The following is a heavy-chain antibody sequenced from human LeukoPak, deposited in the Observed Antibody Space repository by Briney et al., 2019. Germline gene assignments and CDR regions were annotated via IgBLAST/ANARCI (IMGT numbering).Heavy chain of an antibody. CDR1: GDSISSYY. D-gene: IGHD6-13*01. CDR3: ARGSEHSSSWFRRREVFDY. Sequence: PSETLSLTCTVSGDSISSYYWSWIRQPAGKGLEWIGRIYTSGSTNYNPSLKSRVTMSVDTSKNHFSLKLSSVTAADTAVYYCARGSEHSSSWFRRREVFDYWGQGTLVTVSS. J-gene: IGHJ4*02. V-gene: IGHV4-4*07. CDR2: IYTSGST.